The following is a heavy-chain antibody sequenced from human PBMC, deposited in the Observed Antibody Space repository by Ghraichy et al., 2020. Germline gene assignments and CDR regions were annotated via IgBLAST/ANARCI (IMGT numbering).Heavy chain of an antibody. Sequence: GGSLRLSCAASGFTFTSYGIHWVRQAPGKGLEWVAAISYGGSSEYYADSVKGRFTISRDNSKNTLSLEMNNLRAEDTAVYYCAKGYSSYDGYQYHGMDVWGQGTTVTVS. CDR3: AKGYSSYDGYQYHGMDV. J-gene: IGHJ6*02. CDR2: ISYGGSSE. CDR1: GFTFTSYG. D-gene: IGHD5-12*01. V-gene: IGHV3-30*18.